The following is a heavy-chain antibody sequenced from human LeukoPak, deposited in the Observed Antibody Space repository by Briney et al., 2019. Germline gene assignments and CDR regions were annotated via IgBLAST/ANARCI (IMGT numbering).Heavy chain of an antibody. V-gene: IGHV1-18*01. J-gene: IGHJ4*02. CDR3: ARDLGAHTVTTFAY. CDR1: GDTFTIYG. CDR2: ISAYNGNT. Sequence: ASVKVSCKASGDTFTIYGISWVRQAPGQGLEWMGWISAYNGNTNYAQKLQGRVTMTTDISTSTAYMELRSLRSDDTAVYYCARDLGAHTVTTFAYWGQGTLVTVSS. D-gene: IGHD4-17*01.